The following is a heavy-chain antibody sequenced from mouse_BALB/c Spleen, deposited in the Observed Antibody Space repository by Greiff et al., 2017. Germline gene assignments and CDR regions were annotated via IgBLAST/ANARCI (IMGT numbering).Heavy chain of an antibody. Sequence: VQLKESGGGLVKPGGSLKLSCAASGFAFSSYDMSWVRQTPEKRLEWVAYISSGGGSTYYPDTVKGRFTISRDNAKNTLYLQMSSLKSEDTAMYCCARQYGNYYFDYWGQGTTLTVSS. V-gene: IGHV5-12-1*01. CDR1: GFAFSSYD. J-gene: IGHJ2*01. CDR3: ARQYGNYYFDY. D-gene: IGHD2-10*02. CDR2: ISSGGGST.